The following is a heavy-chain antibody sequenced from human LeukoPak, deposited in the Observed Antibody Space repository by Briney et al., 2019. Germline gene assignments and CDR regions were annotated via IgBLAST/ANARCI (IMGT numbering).Heavy chain of an antibody. CDR3: ARGTQLVRISPSPGYYYGMDV. CDR2: ISAYNGNT. D-gene: IGHD6-13*01. V-gene: IGHV1-18*01. Sequence: EASVKVFCKASGYTFTSYGISWVRQAPGQGLEWMGWISAYNGNTKYAQKLQGRVTMTTDTSTSTAYMELRSLRSDDTAVYYCARGTQLVRISPSPGYYYGMDVWGQGTTVTVSS. J-gene: IGHJ6*02. CDR1: GYTFTSYG.